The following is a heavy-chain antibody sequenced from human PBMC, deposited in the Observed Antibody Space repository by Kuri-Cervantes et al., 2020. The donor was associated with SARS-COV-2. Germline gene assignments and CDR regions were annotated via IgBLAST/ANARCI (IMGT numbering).Heavy chain of an antibody. CDR1: GFTFSSYA. CDR3: VRDGDHWNFDY. CDR2: ISGSGGST. Sequence: GESLKISCAASGFTFSSYAMSRVRQAPGKGLEWVSAISGSGGSTYYADSVKGRFTLSRDNAKNMLFLQMNSLRAEDTAVYYCVRDGDHWNFDYWGQGTLVTVSS. D-gene: IGHD1-1*01. J-gene: IGHJ4*02. V-gene: IGHV3-23*01.